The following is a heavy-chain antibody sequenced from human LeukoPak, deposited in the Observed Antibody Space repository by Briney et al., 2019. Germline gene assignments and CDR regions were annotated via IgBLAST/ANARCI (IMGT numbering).Heavy chain of an antibody. J-gene: IGHJ6*03. CDR2: IYYSGST. V-gene: IGHV4-39*07. D-gene: IGHD5-18*01. Sequence: SETLSLTCTVSGGSISSSSYYWGWIRQPPGKGLEWIGSIYYSGSTYYNPSLKSRVTISVDTSKNQFSLKLSSVTAADTAVYYCARGSQQSGYSYGFGRGYYYYYYMDVWGKGTTVTVSS. CDR3: ARGSQQSGYSYGFGRGYYYYYYMDV. CDR1: GGSISSSSYY.